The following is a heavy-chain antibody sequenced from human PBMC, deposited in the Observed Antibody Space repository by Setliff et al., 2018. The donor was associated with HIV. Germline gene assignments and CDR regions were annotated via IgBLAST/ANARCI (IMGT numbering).Heavy chain of an antibody. CDR2: IYYSGST. CDR1: GGSISSYY. CDR3: ARALDYDIYYMDV. D-gene: IGHD3-22*01. Sequence: PSETLSLTCTVSGGSISSYYWSWIRQPPGKGLEWIGYIYYSGSTNYNPSLKSRVTISVDTSKKQFSLKLSSVTAADTAVYYCARALDYDIYYMDVWGKGTTVTVS. J-gene: IGHJ6*03. V-gene: IGHV4-59*08.